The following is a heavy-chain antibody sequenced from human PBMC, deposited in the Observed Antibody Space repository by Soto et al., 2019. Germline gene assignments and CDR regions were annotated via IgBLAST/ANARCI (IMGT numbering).Heavy chain of an antibody. Sequence: PGESLKISCKGSGYSFTSYWIGWVRQMPGKGLEWMGIIYPGDSDTRYSPSFQGQVTISADKSISTAYLQWSSLKASDTAMYYCARLKPRYSGYDIRGNNWFDSWGQGTLVTVSS. CDR3: ARLKPRYSGYDIRGNNWFDS. D-gene: IGHD5-12*01. CDR1: GYSFTSYW. CDR2: IYPGDSDT. J-gene: IGHJ5*01. V-gene: IGHV5-51*01.